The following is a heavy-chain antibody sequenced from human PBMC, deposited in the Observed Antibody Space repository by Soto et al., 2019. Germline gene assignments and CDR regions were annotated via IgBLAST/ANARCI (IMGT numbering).Heavy chain of an antibody. CDR1: GYTFIRYA. CDR2: INAGNGNT. CDR3: ARHNGPLYVGYYYDMDV. D-gene: IGHD3-16*01. J-gene: IGHJ6*02. Sequence: ASVKVSCKASGYTFIRYAMNWVRQAPGQRLEWMGWINAGNGNTKYSQKFQGRVTITRDTSARTAYMELSSVTAADTAVYYCARHNGPLYVGYYYDMDVWGQGTTVTVSS. V-gene: IGHV1-3*01.